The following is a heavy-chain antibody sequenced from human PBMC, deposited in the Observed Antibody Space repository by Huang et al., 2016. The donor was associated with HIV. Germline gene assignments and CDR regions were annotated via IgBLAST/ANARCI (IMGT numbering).Heavy chain of an antibody. CDR2: IKVPGTHI. CDR3: VRIGYGENSYGSGYFDP. Sequence: EVQLVESGGGLVKPGGSLRLSCAASGFTLTTFRMNWVRQATGRGLQWIESIKVPGTHIYYADSGEGRFTISRDNTRNSLYLQLNSLRAEDTAVYYCVRIGYGENSYGSGYFDPWGQGTLVAVSS. D-gene: IGHD4-17*01. CDR1: GFTLTTFR. V-gene: IGHV3-21*01. J-gene: IGHJ5*02.